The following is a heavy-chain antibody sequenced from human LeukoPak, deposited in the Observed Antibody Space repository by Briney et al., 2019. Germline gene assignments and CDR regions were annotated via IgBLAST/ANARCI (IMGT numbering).Heavy chain of an antibody. CDR1: GFTFSSFG. D-gene: IGHD3-22*01. Sequence: PGGSLRLSCAAFGFTFSSFGMHWVRQAPGKGLEWVAVISYDGSNKYYVDSVKGQFTISRDNSKNTLYLQMNSLRAEDTAVYYCAKDYYYDSSGYYFDYWGQGTLVTVSS. V-gene: IGHV3-30*18. J-gene: IGHJ4*02. CDR3: AKDYYYDSSGYYFDY. CDR2: ISYDGSNK.